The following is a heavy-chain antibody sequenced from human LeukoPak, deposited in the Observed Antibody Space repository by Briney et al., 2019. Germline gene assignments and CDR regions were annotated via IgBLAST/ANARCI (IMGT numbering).Heavy chain of an antibody. Sequence: PSETLSLTCTVSGGSISGYYLTWLRQPPGKGLEWLGYIYSSGSTKYNPSLKSRVTMSVDTSKNHFSLKLSSVTAADTAVYYCARDYDILTAYPPTQLFAPWGQGTLVTVSS. CDR2: IYSSGST. D-gene: IGHD3-9*01. J-gene: IGHJ5*02. CDR1: GGSISGYY. V-gene: IGHV4-59*12. CDR3: ARDYDILTAYPPTQLFAP.